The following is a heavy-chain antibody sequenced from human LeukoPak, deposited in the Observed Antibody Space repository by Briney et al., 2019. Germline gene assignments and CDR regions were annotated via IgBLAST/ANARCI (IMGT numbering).Heavy chain of an antibody. CDR1: SGSISSGDYY. Sequence: PSQTLSLTCTVSSGSISSGDYYWSWIRQPPGKGLEWIGYIYYSGSTYYNPSLKSRVTISVDTSKNQFSLKLSSVTAADTAVYYCARVNGDYSRRDFNFDYWGQGTQVTVSS. CDR2: IYYSGST. V-gene: IGHV4-30-4*01. CDR3: ARVNGDYSRRDFNFDY. D-gene: IGHD4-17*01. J-gene: IGHJ4*02.